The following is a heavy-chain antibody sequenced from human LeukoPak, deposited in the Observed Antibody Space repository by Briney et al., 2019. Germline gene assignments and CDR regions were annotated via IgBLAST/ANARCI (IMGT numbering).Heavy chain of an antibody. D-gene: IGHD3-10*01. CDR3: ARDYHDYYGPGY. CDR2: IYSGGST. Sequence: GGSLRLSCAASGFTVSSSYMSWVRQAPGKGLEWVSVIYSGGSTYYADSVKGRFTISRDSSKNTLYLQMNSLRAEDTAVYYCARDYHDYYGPGYWGQGTLVTVSS. J-gene: IGHJ4*02. CDR1: GFTVSSSY. V-gene: IGHV3-53*01.